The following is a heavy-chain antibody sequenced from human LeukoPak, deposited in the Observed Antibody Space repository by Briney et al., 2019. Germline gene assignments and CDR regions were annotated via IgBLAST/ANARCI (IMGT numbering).Heavy chain of an antibody. D-gene: IGHD6-13*01. V-gene: IGHV1-2*02. CDR1: GYTFTGYY. CDR2: INPNSGGT. CDR3: ARGPHMSVAAAATTWFDP. Sequence: ASVKVSCKASGYTFTGYYMHWVRQAPGQGLEWMGWINPNSGGTNYAQKFQGRVTMTRDTSISTAYMELSSLRSEDTAVYYCARGPHMSVAAAATTWFDPWGQGTLVTVSS. J-gene: IGHJ5*02.